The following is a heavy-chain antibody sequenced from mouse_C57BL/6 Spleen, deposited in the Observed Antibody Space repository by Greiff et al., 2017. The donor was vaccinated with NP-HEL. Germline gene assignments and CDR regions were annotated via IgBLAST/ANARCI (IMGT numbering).Heavy chain of an antibody. CDR2: INPSSGYT. V-gene: IGHV1-4*01. Sequence: VQLQQSGAELARPGASVKMSCTASGYTFTSYTMHWVKQRPGQGLEWIGYINPSSGYTKYNQKFKDKATLTADKSSSTAYMQLISLTSEDSAVYYCASTGRGAMDYWGQGTSVTVSS. CDR3: ASTGRGAMDY. D-gene: IGHD4-1*02. J-gene: IGHJ4*01. CDR1: GYTFTSYT.